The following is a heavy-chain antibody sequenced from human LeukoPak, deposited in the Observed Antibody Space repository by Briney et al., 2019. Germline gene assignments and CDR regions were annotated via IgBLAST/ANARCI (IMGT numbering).Heavy chain of an antibody. V-gene: IGHV4-39*01. D-gene: IGHD2-8*01. Sequence: PSETLSLTCTVSGGSISSISYYWGWIRQPPGKGLEWIGSIYYSGSTYYNPSLKSRVTISVDTSKNQFSLKLSSVTAADTAVYYCARPQYGVGGYNWFDPWGQGTLVTVSS. CDR1: GGSISSISYY. CDR2: IYYSGST. J-gene: IGHJ5*02. CDR3: ARPQYGVGGYNWFDP.